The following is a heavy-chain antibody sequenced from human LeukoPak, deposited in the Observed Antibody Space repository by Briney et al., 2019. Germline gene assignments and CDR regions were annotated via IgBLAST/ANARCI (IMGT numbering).Heavy chain of an antibody. D-gene: IGHD6-13*01. CDR2: INPNSGGT. CDR1: GYTFTGYY. CDR3: ARVVEQLAQKVGAFHI. Sequence: VSVKVSCKASGYTFTGYYMHWVRQAPGQGLEWMGRINPNSGGTNYAQKFQGRVTMTRDTSISTAYMELSRLRSDDTAVYYCARVVEQLAQKVGAFHIWGQGTMVTVSS. V-gene: IGHV1-2*02. J-gene: IGHJ3*02.